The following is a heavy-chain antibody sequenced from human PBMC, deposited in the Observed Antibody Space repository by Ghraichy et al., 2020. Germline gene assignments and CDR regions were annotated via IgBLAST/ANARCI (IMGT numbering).Heavy chain of an antibody. V-gene: IGHV3-48*02. CDR1: GFTFSSHS. J-gene: IGHJ6*02. CDR3: ARDSTVVRFYYYDGMDV. Sequence: GGSLRLSCVGSGFTFSSHSMNWVRQSPGKGLEWVSYITSSSSFRSYADSVKGRFTISRDNAQNSLFLQMNSLRDEDAAVYYCARDSTVVRFYYYDGMDVWGQGTTVNVSS. D-gene: IGHD4-23*01. CDR2: ITSSSSFR.